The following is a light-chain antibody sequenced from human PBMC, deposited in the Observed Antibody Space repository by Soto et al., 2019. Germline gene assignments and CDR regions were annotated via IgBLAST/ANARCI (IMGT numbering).Light chain of an antibody. J-gene: IGLJ1*01. CDR1: SSNIGSNT. CDR3: AAWDDSLNGYV. Sequence: SVLTQPPSASGTPGQRVTISCSGSSSNIGSNTVNWYQQLPGTAPKLLIYSNNQRPSGVPDRFSGSKSGTSASLAISGLQSEDDADYYCAAWDDSLNGYVFGTGTKVTV. CDR2: SNN. V-gene: IGLV1-44*01.